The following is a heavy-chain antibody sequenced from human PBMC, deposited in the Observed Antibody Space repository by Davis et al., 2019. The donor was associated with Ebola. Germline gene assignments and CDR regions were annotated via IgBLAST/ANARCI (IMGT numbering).Heavy chain of an antibody. J-gene: IGHJ4*02. Sequence: SVKVSCKASGGTFSSYAISWVRQAPGQGLEWMGRIIPILGIANYAQKLQGRVTMTTDTSTSTAYMELRSLRSDDTAVYYCARSYSSSWYLFDYWGQGTLVTVSS. CDR1: GGTFSSYA. V-gene: IGHV1-69*04. D-gene: IGHD6-13*01. CDR3: ARSYSSSWYLFDY. CDR2: IIPILGIA.